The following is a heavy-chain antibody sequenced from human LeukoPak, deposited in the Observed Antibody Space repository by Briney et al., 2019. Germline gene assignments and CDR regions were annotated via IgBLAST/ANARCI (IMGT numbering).Heavy chain of an antibody. V-gene: IGHV4-38-2*01. J-gene: IGHJ4*02. D-gene: IGHD7-27*01. CDR1: GYSISSGYY. CDR2: IYHSGST. CDR3: ARAAVPVANWGSPFDY. Sequence: SETLSLTCAVSGYSISSGYYWGWIRQPPGKGLEWIGSIYHSGSTYYSPSLKSRVTISVDTSKNQFSLKLSSVTAADTAVYYCARAAVPVANWGSPFDYWGQGTLVTVSS.